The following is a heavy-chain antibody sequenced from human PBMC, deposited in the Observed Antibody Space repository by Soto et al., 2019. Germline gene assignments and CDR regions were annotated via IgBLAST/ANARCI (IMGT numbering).Heavy chain of an antibody. CDR1: GYTFTSYY. CDR3: ALSGYYRDFDY. D-gene: IGHD3-22*01. Sequence: QVQLVQSGAEVKKPGASVKVSCKASGYTFTSYYMHWVRQAPGQGLEWMGIINPSGGSTSYAQKFQGRVTMTRDTSTSTVSMELSSLRSEDTAVYYCALSGYYRDFDYWGQGTLVTVSS. J-gene: IGHJ4*02. CDR2: INPSGGST. V-gene: IGHV1-46*01.